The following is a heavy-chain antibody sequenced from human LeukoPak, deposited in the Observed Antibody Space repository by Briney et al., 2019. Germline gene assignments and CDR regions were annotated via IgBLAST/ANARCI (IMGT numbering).Heavy chain of an antibody. CDR2: ISGSGGST. CDR3: AKDFLPSGSPHNWFDP. Sequence: PGGSLRLSCAASGFTFSSHAMSWVRQAPGKGLEWVSAISGSGGSTYYADSVKGRFTISRDNSKNTLYLQMNSLRAEDTAVYYCAKDFLPSGSPHNWFDPWGQGTLVTVSS. D-gene: IGHD3-10*01. J-gene: IGHJ5*02. CDR1: GFTFSSHA. V-gene: IGHV3-23*01.